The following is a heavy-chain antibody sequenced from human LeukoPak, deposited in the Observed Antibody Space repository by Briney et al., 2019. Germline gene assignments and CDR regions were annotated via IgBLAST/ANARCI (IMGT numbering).Heavy chain of an antibody. CDR1: GFIVSSNY. V-gene: IGHV3-53*04. Sequence: GGSLRLSCAASGFIVSSNYMKWVRQAPGKGLEWVSVIYSGGSTYYADSVKGRFTDFRHNSKNTLFLQMNSLRAEDTAVYYCAGIVGATDAFDIWGQGTMVTVSS. CDR3: AGIVGATDAFDI. J-gene: IGHJ3*02. D-gene: IGHD1-26*01. CDR2: IYSGGST.